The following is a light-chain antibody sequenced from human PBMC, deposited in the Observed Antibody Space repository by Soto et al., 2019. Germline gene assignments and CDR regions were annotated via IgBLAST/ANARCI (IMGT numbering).Light chain of an antibody. J-gene: IGKJ1*01. CDR1: QTVSTN. CDR3: QQSYSSPWT. V-gene: IGKV1-39*01. CDR2: AAS. Sequence: DIQMTQSPSSLSASVGDRVTIACRASQTVSTNLNWYQQKPGKAPKLLIYAASSLQSGVPSRFGGNGSGTDFTLTISSLQPEDFATYYCQQSYSSPWTFGQGTKVEIK.